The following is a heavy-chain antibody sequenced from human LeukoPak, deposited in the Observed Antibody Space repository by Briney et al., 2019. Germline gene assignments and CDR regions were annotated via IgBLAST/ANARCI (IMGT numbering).Heavy chain of an antibody. CDR1: GYSFTSFW. Sequence: GESLKFSCKGSGYSFTSFWINWVRQMPGKGLEWMGRIDPSDSYTNYSPSFQGHVTISADKSISTAYLQWSSLKASDTAIYYCARWRRLDYWGQGTLVTVSP. V-gene: IGHV5-10-1*01. J-gene: IGHJ4*02. CDR3: ARWRRLDY. CDR2: IDPSDSYT.